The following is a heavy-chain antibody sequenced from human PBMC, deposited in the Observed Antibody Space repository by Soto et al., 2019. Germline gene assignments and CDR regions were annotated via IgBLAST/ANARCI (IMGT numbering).Heavy chain of an antibody. CDR2: IIPIFGTA. D-gene: IGHD5-18*01. Sequence: QVQLVQSGAEVKKPGSSVKVSCKAFGGTFSSYAITWVRQAPGQGLEWMGGIIPIFGTADYAQKFQGRVTITADESTSTAYMELSSLRSEDTAVYYCASKEAAMYYSGMDVWGQGTTVTVSS. J-gene: IGHJ6*02. V-gene: IGHV1-69*12. CDR1: GGTFSSYA. CDR3: ASKEAAMYYSGMDV.